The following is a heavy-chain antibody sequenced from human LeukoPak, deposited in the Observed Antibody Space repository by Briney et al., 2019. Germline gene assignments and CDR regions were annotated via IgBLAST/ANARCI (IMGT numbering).Heavy chain of an antibody. J-gene: IGHJ3*02. V-gene: IGHV3-30-3*01. CDR1: GFTFSSYA. CDR2: ISYDGSNK. D-gene: IGHD4-17*01. Sequence: TGGSLRPSCAASGFTFSSYAMHWVRQAPGKGLEWVAVISYDGSNKYYADSVKGRFTISRDNSKNTLYLQMNSLRAEDTAVYYCARDPLDYGLRRDAFDIWGQGTMVTVSS. CDR3: ARDPLDYGLRRDAFDI.